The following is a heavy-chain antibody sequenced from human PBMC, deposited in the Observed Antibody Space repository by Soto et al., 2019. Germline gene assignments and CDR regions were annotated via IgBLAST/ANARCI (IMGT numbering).Heavy chain of an antibody. J-gene: IGHJ4*02. Sequence: GGSLRLSCAVSGFTFGSYWMNWVRLIPGKGLEWVAYIKPDGSATYYVDSVKGRFTISRDNAKNSLYLQMNSLRVEGTSVYYCARAGYCGPGCYYYFDYWGQGXLVTVSS. D-gene: IGHD2-21*02. CDR1: GFTFGSYW. CDR2: IKPDGSAT. CDR3: ARAGYCGPGCYYYFDY. V-gene: IGHV3-7*01.